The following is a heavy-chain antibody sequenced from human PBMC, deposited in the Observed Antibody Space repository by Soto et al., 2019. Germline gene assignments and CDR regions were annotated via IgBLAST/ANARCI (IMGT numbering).Heavy chain of an antibody. CDR3: AKARRSDWNYLRY. J-gene: IGHJ4*02. CDR2: ISYDGSNK. D-gene: IGHD1-7*01. Sequence: QVQLVESGGGMVQPGRSLRLSCAASGFTFSSYGMHWVRQAPGKGLEWVAVISYDGSNKYYADSVKGRFTISRDNSKNTLYLQMNSLRAEDTAVYYCAKARRSDWNYLRYWGQGTLVTVSS. CDR1: GFTFSSYG. V-gene: IGHV3-30*18.